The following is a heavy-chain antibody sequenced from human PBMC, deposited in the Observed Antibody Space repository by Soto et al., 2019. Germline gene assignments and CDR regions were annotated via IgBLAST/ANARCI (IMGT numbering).Heavy chain of an antibody. CDR3: ARDCPAYSYGYGYYYGMDV. J-gene: IGHJ6*02. V-gene: IGHV4-31*03. CDR1: GGSISSGGYY. Sequence: QVQLQESGPGLVKPSQTLSLTCTVSGGSISSGGYYWSWIRQHPGKGLEWIGYIYYSGSTYYNPSLKSRVTIAVDTSKNQLSLKLSSVTAADTAVYYCARDCPAYSYGYGYYYGMDVWGQGTTVTVSS. CDR2: IYYSGST. D-gene: IGHD5-18*01.